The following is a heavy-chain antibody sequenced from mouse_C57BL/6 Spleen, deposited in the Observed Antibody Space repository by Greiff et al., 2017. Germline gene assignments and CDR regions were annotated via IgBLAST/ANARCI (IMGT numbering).Heavy chain of an antibody. CDR2: INSDGGST. CDR1: EYEFPSHD. D-gene: IGHD4-1*01. Sequence: VKVVESGGGLVQPGESLKLSCESNEYEFPSHDMSWVRKTPEKRLELVATINSDGGSTYYPDTMERRFIISRDNTKKTLYRQMSSLRSEDTALYYCARRNWVYFDVWGTGTTVTVSS. CDR3: ARRNWVYFDV. J-gene: IGHJ1*03. V-gene: IGHV5-2*01.